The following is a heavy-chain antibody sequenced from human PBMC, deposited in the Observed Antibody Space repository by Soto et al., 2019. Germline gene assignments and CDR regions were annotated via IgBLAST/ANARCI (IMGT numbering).Heavy chain of an antibody. CDR1: GFTFSSYS. CDR2: ISSSSSYI. D-gene: IGHD3-22*01. CDR3: ARDRPLLRITMIGFDL. V-gene: IGHV3-21*01. J-gene: IGHJ2*01. Sequence: EVQLVESGGGLVKPGGSLRLSCAASGFTFSSYSMNWVRQAPGKGLEWVPSISSSSSYIYYADSVKGRFTISKDNAKNSLYLQMNSLRAEDTAVYYCARDRPLLRITMIGFDLWGRGTLVTVSS.